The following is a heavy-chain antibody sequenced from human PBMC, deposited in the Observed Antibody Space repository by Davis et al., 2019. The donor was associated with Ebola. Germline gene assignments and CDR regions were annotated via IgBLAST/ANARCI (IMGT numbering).Heavy chain of an antibody. J-gene: IGHJ3*02. CDR3: ARSSRYYYDSSGYYQIDAFDI. Sequence: SETLSLTCAVYGGSFSGYYWSWIRQPPGKGLEWIGEINHSGSTNYNPSLKSRVTISVDTSKNQFSLKLSSVTAADSAVYYCARSSRYYYDSSGYYQIDAFDIWGQGTMVTVSS. V-gene: IGHV4-34*01. CDR2: INHSGST. D-gene: IGHD3-22*01. CDR1: GGSFSGYY.